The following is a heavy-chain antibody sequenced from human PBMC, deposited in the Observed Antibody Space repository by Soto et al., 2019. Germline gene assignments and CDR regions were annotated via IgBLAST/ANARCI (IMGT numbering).Heavy chain of an antibody. D-gene: IGHD2-2*01. CDR2: IDSSGRNI. Sequence: EVQLMESGGGLVKPGGSLRLSCAASGVGFSTYGMNWVRQAPGKGPEWVSAIDSSGRNIYYAASVEGRFTTSRDNAKNSLYLQMNSLRVEDTALYFSARDESAGSSTSTRGKGNLVTVSS. CDR1: GVGFSTYG. CDR3: ARDESAGSSTST. V-gene: IGHV3-21*01. J-gene: IGHJ4*02.